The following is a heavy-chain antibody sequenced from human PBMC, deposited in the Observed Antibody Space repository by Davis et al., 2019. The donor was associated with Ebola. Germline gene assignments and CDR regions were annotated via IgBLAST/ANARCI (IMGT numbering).Heavy chain of an antibody. CDR2: INHSGST. CDR3: ARQWRWGQLLDY. CDR1: GGSFSGYY. D-gene: IGHD6-19*01. J-gene: IGHJ4*02. Sequence: PSETLSLTCTVYGGSFSGYYWSWIRQPPGKGLEWIGEINHSGSTNYNPSLKSRVTISVDTSKNQFSLKLSSVTAADTAVYYCARQWRWGQLLDYWGQGTLVTVSS. V-gene: IGHV4-34*01.